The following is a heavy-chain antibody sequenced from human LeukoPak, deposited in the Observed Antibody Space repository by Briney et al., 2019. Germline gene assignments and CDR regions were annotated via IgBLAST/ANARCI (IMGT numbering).Heavy chain of an antibody. Sequence: GGSLRLSCAASGFTFSRHGMHWVRQAPGKGLEWVALIWYDGSNKYYADSVKGRFTISRDNSKNTLYLQMNSLRVEDTAVYYCARDQYYYDSSGDFYDFWGQGTLVTVSS. D-gene: IGHD3-22*01. CDR1: GFTFSRHG. V-gene: IGHV3-33*01. CDR3: ARDQYYYDSSGDFYDF. J-gene: IGHJ4*02. CDR2: IWYDGSNK.